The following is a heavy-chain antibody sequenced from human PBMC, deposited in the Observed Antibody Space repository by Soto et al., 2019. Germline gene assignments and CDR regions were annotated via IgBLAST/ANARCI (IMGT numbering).Heavy chain of an antibody. D-gene: IGHD2-15*01. CDR1: GFTFSDFV. CDR3: AKDLDVVMVLSATRGLDV. Sequence: PGGSLGLSCVGSGFTFSDFVMHWVRQVPGKGLEWVAGISYDGRSESYVDSVRGRFTLSRDNSKNTLSLQMISLRPEDTGVYYCAKDLDVVMVLSATRGLDVWGQGTTVTVS. V-gene: IGHV3-30*18. J-gene: IGHJ6*02. CDR2: ISYDGRSE.